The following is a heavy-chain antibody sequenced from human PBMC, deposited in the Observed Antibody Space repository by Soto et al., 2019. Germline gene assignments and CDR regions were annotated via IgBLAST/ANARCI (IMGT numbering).Heavy chain of an antibody. Sequence: PGGSLRLSCAASGFTFGSYSMNWVRQAPGKGLEWVSYISSSSSTIYYADSVKGRFTISRDNAKNSLYLQMNSLRDEDTAVYYCASHPWREMATSYYYGMDVWGQGTTVTVSS. CDR3: ASHPWREMATSYYYGMDV. D-gene: IGHD5-12*01. CDR2: ISSSSSTI. V-gene: IGHV3-48*02. CDR1: GFTFGSYS. J-gene: IGHJ6*02.